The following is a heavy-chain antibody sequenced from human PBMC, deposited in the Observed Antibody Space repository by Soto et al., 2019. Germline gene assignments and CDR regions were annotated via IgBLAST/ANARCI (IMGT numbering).Heavy chain of an antibody. CDR3: ARGPAIDYGMDV. V-gene: IGHV3-23*01. J-gene: IGHJ6*02. CDR2: IIATGSSM. Sequence: PGGSLRLSCTASGFTFSNYAMNWVRQAPGKGLEWVSTIIATGSSMYYTDSVKGRFTISRDNSKNTLYLQMNSLIAEDTALYYCARGPAIDYGMDVWGQGTTVTVSS. CDR1: GFTFSNYA. D-gene: IGHD3-22*01.